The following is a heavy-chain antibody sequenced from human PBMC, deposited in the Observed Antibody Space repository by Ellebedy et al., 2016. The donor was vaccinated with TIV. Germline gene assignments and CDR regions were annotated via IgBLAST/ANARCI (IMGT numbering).Heavy chain of an antibody. J-gene: IGHJ4*02. CDR2: VAGSGDTT. D-gene: IGHD3-22*01. CDR3: AKDRTYYYDSSGYYYGGTAGYYFDY. V-gene: IGHV3-23*01. CDR1: GFTFNNYA. Sequence: GGSLRLXXAASGFTFNNYAMNWVRQPPGKGLEWVSGVAGSGDTTYYAGSVRGRFTISRDNSKNTVYLQMSSLSPDDTAVYYCAKDRTYYYDSSGYYYGGTAGYYFDYWGQGTLVTVSS.